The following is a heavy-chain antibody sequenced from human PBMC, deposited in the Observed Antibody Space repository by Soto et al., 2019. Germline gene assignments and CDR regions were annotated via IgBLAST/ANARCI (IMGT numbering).Heavy chain of an antibody. CDR2: IRSKTNNYAT. D-gene: IGHD3-3*02. J-gene: IGHJ6*03. CDR3: TRRAGGQVEHFFYYYFMDV. Sequence: EVQLVESGGGLVQPGGSLKLACLASGFPLSDSAIHWVRKASGKGLEWVGRIRSKTNNYATTYGAPVRGRFTLSRDDSKNTAYLQRNNRESEDAAVYYFTRRAGGQVEHFFYYYFMDVWGKGTTVSV. V-gene: IGHV3-73*01. CDR1: GFPLSDSA.